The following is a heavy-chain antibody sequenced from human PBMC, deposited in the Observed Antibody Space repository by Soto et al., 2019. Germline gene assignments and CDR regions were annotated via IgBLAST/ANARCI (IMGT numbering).Heavy chain of an antibody. CDR3: ARDDSGYSTSLYIDYFNY. J-gene: IGHJ4*02. Sequence: QVQLVQSGAELKKPGASVKVSCKSSGNTFPNYAIHWVRQAPGQRPEWMGWINGGNGNTYYSEKFQGRVTFTRDTSARTVYMELSILRSEVTAIYYCARDDSGYSTSLYIDYFNYWSQGALVTFSS. CDR2: INGGNGNT. CDR1: GNTFPNYA. V-gene: IGHV1-3*01. D-gene: IGHD2-2*01.